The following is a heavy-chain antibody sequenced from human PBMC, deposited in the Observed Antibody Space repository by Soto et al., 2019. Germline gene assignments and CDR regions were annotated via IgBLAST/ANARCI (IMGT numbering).Heavy chain of an antibody. J-gene: IGHJ6*03. V-gene: IGHV3-48*01. CDR3: ARGGYSSSSFYMDV. D-gene: IGHD6-6*01. CDR2: ISSSSSTI. Sequence: PGGSLRLSCAASGFTFSSYSMNWVRQAPGKGLEWVSYISSSSSTIYYADSVKGRFTISRDNAKNSLYLQMNSLRAEDTAVYYCARGGYSSSSFYMDVWGKGTTVTVSS. CDR1: GFTFSSYS.